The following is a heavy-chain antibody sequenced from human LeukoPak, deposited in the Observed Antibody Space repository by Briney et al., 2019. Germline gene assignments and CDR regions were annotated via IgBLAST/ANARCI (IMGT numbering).Heavy chain of an antibody. Sequence: PGGSLRLSCAASGFTFSDYYMSWIRQPPGKGLEWVSYISSSGSTIYYADSVKGRFTISRDNAKNSLYLQKNGLRAEETAVYYWAGYGGGRLYDYVWGSYRYPPHYWGQGTLVTVSS. D-gene: IGHD3-16*02. CDR2: ISSSGSTI. J-gene: IGHJ4*02. CDR3: AGYGGGRLYDYVWGSYRYPPHY. CDR1: GFTFSDYY. V-gene: IGHV3-11*01.